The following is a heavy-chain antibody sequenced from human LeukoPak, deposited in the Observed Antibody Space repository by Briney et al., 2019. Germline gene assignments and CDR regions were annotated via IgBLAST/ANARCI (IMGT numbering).Heavy chain of an antibody. CDR3: AKVLHDSSGYSTCFDY. J-gene: IGHJ4*02. D-gene: IGHD3-22*01. Sequence: QPGGSLRLSCAASGSTFSSYAMSWVRQAPGKGLEWVSAISGSGGSTYYADSVKGRFTISRDNSKNTLYLQMNSLRAEDAAVYYCAKVLHDSSGYSTCFDYWGQGTLVTVSS. CDR2: ISGSGGST. V-gene: IGHV3-23*01. CDR1: GSTFSSYA.